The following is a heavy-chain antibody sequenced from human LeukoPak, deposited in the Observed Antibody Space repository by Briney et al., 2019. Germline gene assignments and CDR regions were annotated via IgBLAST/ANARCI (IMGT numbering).Heavy chain of an antibody. D-gene: IGHD3-10*01. J-gene: IGHJ6*03. CDR2: IYHSGIT. CDR1: DYSISSGYGYY. CDR3: ARTKYGSGSYPGAKYYYYMDV. Sequence: PSETLSLTCTVSDYSISSGYGYYWGWIRQPPGKGLEWIGNIYHSGITYYNHFNSSLKSRVTISIDTSKNQFSLRLTSVTAADTAVYYCARTKYGSGSYPGAKYYYYMDVWGKGTTVTISS. V-gene: IGHV4-38-2*02.